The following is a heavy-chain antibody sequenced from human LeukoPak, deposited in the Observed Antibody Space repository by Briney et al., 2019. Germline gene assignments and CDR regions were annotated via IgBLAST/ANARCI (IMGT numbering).Heavy chain of an antibody. CDR3: ARGRRTYYYDSSGYYWPPDSSYYFDY. J-gene: IGHJ4*02. V-gene: IGHV4-4*02. Sequence: PSETLSLTCAVSGGSISSSNWRSWVRQPPGKGLEWIGEIYHSGSTNYNPSLKSRVTISVDKSKNQFSLKLSSVTAADTAVYYCARGRRTYYYDSSGYYWPPDSSYYFDYWGQGTLVTVSS. CDR1: GGSISSSNW. CDR2: IYHSGST. D-gene: IGHD3-22*01.